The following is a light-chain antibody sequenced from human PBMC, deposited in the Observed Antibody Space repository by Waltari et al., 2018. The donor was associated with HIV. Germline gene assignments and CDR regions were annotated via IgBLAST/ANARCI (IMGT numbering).Light chain of an antibody. CDR3: QQRSNLIT. V-gene: IGKV3D-20*02. CDR2: GAS. Sequence: IVLTQSPGTLSLSPGERATLYCRASQTVKTKYLAWYQQKPGQPPRLLMYGASNRDTGVPDRFSGGGSGTDFNLTISRLEPEDFAVYYCQQRSNLITFGQGTRLEIK. J-gene: IGKJ5*01. CDR1: QTVKTKY.